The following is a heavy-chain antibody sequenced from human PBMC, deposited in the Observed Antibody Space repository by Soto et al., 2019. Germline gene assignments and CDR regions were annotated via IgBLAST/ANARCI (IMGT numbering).Heavy chain of an antibody. CDR3: ARVPRYCSSTSCYTPIYYYGMDV. CDR1: GGTFSSYA. V-gene: IGHV1-69*13. D-gene: IGHD2-2*02. CDR2: IIPIFGTA. J-gene: IGHJ6*02. Sequence: SVKVSCKASGGTFSSYAISWVRQAPGQGLEWMGGIIPIFGTANYAQKFQGRVTITADESTSTAYMELSSLGSEDTAVYYCARVPRYCSSTSCYTPIYYYGMDVWGQGTTVTVSS.